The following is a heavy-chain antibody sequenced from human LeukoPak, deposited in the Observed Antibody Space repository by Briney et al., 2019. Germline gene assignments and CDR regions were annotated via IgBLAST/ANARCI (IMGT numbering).Heavy chain of an antibody. CDR1: GFTFSSYA. CDR2: ISYDGSNK. J-gene: IGHJ4*02. Sequence: PGGSLRLSCAASGFTFSSYAMHWVRQAPGKGLEWVAVISYDGSNKYYADSVKGRFTISRDNSKNTLYLQMNSLRAEDTAVYYCATENRHGYNYAGAYWGQGTLVTVSS. D-gene: IGHD5-24*01. V-gene: IGHV3-30-3*01. CDR3: ATENRHGYNYAGAY.